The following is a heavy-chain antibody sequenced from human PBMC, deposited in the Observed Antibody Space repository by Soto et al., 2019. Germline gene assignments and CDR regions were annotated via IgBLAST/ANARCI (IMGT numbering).Heavy chain of an antibody. CDR2: ICYSGST. V-gene: IGHV4-59*08. D-gene: IGHD6-19*01. J-gene: IGHJ4*02. Sequence: SGTLSITCTVSGGSISSYYWSWIRQPPGKGLEWIGYICYSGSTNYNPSLKSRVTISVDTSKNQFSLKLSSVTAADTAVYYCARHVSGWYVVDYWGQGTLVTVSS. CDR3: ARHVSGWYVVDY. CDR1: GGSISSYY.